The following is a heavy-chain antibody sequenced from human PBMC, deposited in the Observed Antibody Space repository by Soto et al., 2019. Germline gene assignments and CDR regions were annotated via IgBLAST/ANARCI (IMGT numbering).Heavy chain of an antibody. CDR3: ARDGRKFVPNAKNFDI. J-gene: IGHJ3*02. CDR1: GYTVRNYG. Sequence: QVQLLQSGPEVKKPGASVKLSGKASGYTVRNYGINWVRQAPGQGLEWMGWISAYNGDTNYAQNFQGRVTLATDTPTCTAYLELRSLKSDETAMYYCARDGRKFVPNAKNFDIWGQGTTFTVSS. V-gene: IGHV1-18*01. CDR2: ISAYNGDT. D-gene: IGHD2-8*01.